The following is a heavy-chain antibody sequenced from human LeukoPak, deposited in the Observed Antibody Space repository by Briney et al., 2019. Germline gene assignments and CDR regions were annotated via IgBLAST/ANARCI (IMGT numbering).Heavy chain of an antibody. J-gene: IGHJ4*02. CDR3: ARARDYDSSGYYYN. D-gene: IGHD3-22*01. CDR1: GYTFTSYG. Sequence: ASVKVSCKASGYTFTSYGISWVRQAPGQGLEWMGWISAYNGNTNYAQKLQGRVTITADESTSTAYMELSSLRSEDTAVYYCARARDYDSSGYYYNWGQETLVTVSS. CDR2: ISAYNGNT. V-gene: IGHV1-18*01.